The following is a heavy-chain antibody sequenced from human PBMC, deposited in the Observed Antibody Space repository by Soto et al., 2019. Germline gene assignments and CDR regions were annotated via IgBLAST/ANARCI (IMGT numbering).Heavy chain of an antibody. J-gene: IGHJ6*02. CDR1: GGSISSYY. Sequence: SETLSLTCTVSGGSISSYYWSWIRQTPGEGLEWIGEINHSGSTNYNPSLKSRVTISVDTSKNQFSLKLSSVTAADTAVYYCARHVPYCSDTSHCAYGMDVWGQGTTVTVSS. CDR3: ARHVPYCSDTSHCAYGMDV. CDR2: INHSGST. V-gene: IGHV4-34*01. D-gene: IGHD2-2*01.